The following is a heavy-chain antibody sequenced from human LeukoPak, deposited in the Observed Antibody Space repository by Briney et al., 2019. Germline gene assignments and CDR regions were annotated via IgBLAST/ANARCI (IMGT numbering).Heavy chain of an antibody. J-gene: IGHJ4*02. D-gene: IGHD2/OR15-2a*01. V-gene: IGHV4-34*01. CDR2: INHSGST. CDR3: ARHPFSSPFDF. CDR1: GGSFSGYY. Sequence: SETLSLTCAVYGGSFSGYYWSWIRQPPGKGLEWIGEINHSGSTNYNPSLKSRVTISVDTSKNQFSLKLSSVTAADTAVYYCARHPFSSPFDFWGQGTLVAVSS.